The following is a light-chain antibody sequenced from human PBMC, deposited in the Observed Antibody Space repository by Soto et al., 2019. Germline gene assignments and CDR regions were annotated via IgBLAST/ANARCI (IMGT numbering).Light chain of an antibody. V-gene: IGLV2-14*01. Sequence: QSALTQPASVSGSPGQSITISCTGTSSDVGGYNYVSWYRQHPGKAPKLMIYEVSNRPSGISNRFSGSKSGNTASLIISGLQGDDEGDYYCCAYVSSNTLLFGGGTKLTVL. CDR1: SSDVGGYNY. J-gene: IGLJ3*02. CDR3: CAYVSSNTLL. CDR2: EVS.